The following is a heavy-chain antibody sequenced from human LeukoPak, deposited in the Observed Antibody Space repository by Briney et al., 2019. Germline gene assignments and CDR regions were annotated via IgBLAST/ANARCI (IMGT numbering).Heavy chain of an antibody. Sequence: PGGSLRLSCAASGFTFSSYGMHWVRQAPGKGLEWVAFIRYDGSNKYYADSVKGRFTISRDNAKNSLYLQMNSLRAEDTAVYYCARDRDSSGWYLEPSGYWGQGTLVTVSS. CDR2: IRYDGSNK. J-gene: IGHJ4*02. CDR1: GFTFSSYG. V-gene: IGHV3-30*02. D-gene: IGHD6-19*01. CDR3: ARDRDSSGWYLEPSGY.